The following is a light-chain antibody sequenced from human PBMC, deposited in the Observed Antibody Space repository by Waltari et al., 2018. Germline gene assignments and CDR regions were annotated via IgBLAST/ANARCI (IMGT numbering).Light chain of an antibody. Sequence: QSALTQPASVSGSPGQSIPISCSGTSSDVGGYNYVSWYQQHPGNAPKLIIFDVTRWPSGVSNRFSGSKSGNTASLTIFGLQAEDEADYYCASYTSTRTVVFGGGTRVTVL. V-gene: IGLV2-14*01. CDR3: ASYTSTRTVV. CDR2: DVT. J-gene: IGLJ2*01. CDR1: SSDVGGYNY.